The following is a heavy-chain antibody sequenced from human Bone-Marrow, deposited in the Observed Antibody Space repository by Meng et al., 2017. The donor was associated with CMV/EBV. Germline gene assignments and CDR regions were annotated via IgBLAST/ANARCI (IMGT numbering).Heavy chain of an antibody. CDR1: GFTFSSYW. Sequence: GESLKISCAASGFTFSSYWMHWVRQAPGKGLVWVSRINSDGSSTSYADSVKGRFTISRDNSKNTLYLQMNSLRAEDTAVYYCARDRQTYYYDSSGYPVYYYYGMDVWGQGTTVTVSS. D-gene: IGHD3-22*01. CDR3: ARDRQTYYYDSSGYPVYYYYGMDV. CDR2: INSDGSST. V-gene: IGHV3-74*01. J-gene: IGHJ6*02.